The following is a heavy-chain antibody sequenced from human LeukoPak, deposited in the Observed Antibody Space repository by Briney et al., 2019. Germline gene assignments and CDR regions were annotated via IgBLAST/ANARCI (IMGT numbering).Heavy chain of an antibody. J-gene: IGHJ4*02. D-gene: IGHD2-2*01. Sequence: GGSLRLSCAASGFTFSSYGMRWVRQAPGKGLEWVAFIRNDGSNKYYVDSVKGRFTISRDNSKNTLYVQMNSLRAEDTAVYYCAKDTMRYCSSTSCSYFDYWGQGTLVTVSS. CDR2: IRNDGSNK. V-gene: IGHV3-30*02. CDR3: AKDTMRYCSSTSCSYFDY. CDR1: GFTFSSYG.